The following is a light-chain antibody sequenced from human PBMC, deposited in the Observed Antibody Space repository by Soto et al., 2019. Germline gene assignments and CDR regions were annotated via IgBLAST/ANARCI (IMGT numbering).Light chain of an antibody. CDR1: QSVNIN. J-gene: IGKJ4*01. Sequence: EIVMTQSPATLSVSPGERATLSCRASQSVNINLGGYQQKPGQAPRLLIYGASTRATGIPARFSGSRSGTEFTLTISSLQSEDSGVYYCQQYNNWPLTFGGGTKMEIK. CDR2: GAS. CDR3: QQYNNWPLT. V-gene: IGKV3-15*01.